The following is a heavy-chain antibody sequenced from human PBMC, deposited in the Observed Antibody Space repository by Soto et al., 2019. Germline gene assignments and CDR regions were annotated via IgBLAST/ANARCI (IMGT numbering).Heavy chain of an antibody. Sequence: EVQLLESGGGLVQPGGSLRLSCAASGFTFSSYAMSWVRQAPGKGLEWVSAISGSGGSTYYADSVKGRFTISRDNSKNKLYLQMNSLRAEDTAVYYCAKAFQGLTMLQEGAAFDIWGQGTMVTVSS. V-gene: IGHV3-23*01. D-gene: IGHD3-10*02. J-gene: IGHJ3*02. CDR3: AKAFQGLTMLQEGAAFDI. CDR2: ISGSGGST. CDR1: GFTFSSYA.